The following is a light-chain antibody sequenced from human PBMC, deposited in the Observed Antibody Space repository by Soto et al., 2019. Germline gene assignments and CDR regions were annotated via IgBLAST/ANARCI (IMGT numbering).Light chain of an antibody. CDR2: GAS. V-gene: IGKV3-15*01. J-gene: IGKJ5*01. CDR1: QSVGTN. CDR3: QKLNYWPRIT. Sequence: DIVMTQSPGTLSVSPGERATLSCRASQSVGTNLAWYQQRPGQAPRLLVYGASTRASGIPPRFSGSGSGTDFTLTISSLQSEDFAVYYCQKLNYWPRITFGQGTRLEIK.